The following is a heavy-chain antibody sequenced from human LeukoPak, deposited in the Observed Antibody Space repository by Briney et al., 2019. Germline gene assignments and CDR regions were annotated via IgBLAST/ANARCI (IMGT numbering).Heavy chain of an antibody. J-gene: IGHJ5*02. CDR1: GGSFSGYY. V-gene: IGHV4-34*01. CDR2: INHSGST. Sequence: SETLSLTCAVYGGSFSGYYWSWIRQPPGKGLEWIGEINHSGSTNYNPSLKSRVTISVDTSKNQFSLKLSSVTAADTAVYYCARWGSGTYYLNWFDPWGQGTLVTVSS. CDR3: ARWGSGTYYLNWFDP. D-gene: IGHD3-10*01.